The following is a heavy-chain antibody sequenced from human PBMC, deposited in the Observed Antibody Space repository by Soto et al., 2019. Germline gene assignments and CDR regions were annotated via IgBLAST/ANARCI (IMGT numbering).Heavy chain of an antibody. J-gene: IGHJ5*01. V-gene: IGHV1-18*01. Sequence: APAKASSEASGYTLTSNAIRWLRQAPGQGLEWMGWISAYNGNTNYAQKLQGRVTMTTDTSTSTAYMELRSLRSDDTAVYYCARVFGDIVVVPAAQTWFDFWRQRTLVTVSS. CDR2: ISAYNGNT. CDR3: ARVFGDIVVVPAAQTWFDF. CDR1: GYTLTSNA. D-gene: IGHD2-2*01.